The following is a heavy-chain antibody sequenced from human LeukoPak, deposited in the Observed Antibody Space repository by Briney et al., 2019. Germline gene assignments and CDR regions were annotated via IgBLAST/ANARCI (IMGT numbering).Heavy chain of an antibody. CDR1: GFTFSSYA. J-gene: IGHJ6*02. CDR3: AKDSPYCTNGVCLSGHYYGMDV. D-gene: IGHD2-8*01. Sequence: GGSLRLSCAASGFTFSSYAMSWVRQAPGKGLEWASAISGSGGSTYYADSVKGRFTISRDNSKNTLYLQMNSLRAEDTAVYYCAKDSPYCTNGVCLSGHYYGMDVWGQGTTVTVSS. V-gene: IGHV3-23*01. CDR2: ISGSGGST.